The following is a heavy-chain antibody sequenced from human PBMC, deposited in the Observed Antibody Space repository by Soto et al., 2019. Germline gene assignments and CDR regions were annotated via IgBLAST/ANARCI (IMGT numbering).Heavy chain of an antibody. CDR1: GFDFDDHA. J-gene: IGHJ4*02. Sequence: EVQLVESGGGLVQPGRSLRLSCVASGFDFDDHAMSWVRQAPGKGLEWVSGISWNGAFIGYGNSVRGRFTISRDDAKNSLYLQMNSLRPEDTALYYCTRDIFRTITTVDFWGQGTLVTVSS. CDR2: ISWNGAFI. V-gene: IGHV3-9*01. D-gene: IGHD4-4*01. CDR3: TRDIFRTITTVDF.